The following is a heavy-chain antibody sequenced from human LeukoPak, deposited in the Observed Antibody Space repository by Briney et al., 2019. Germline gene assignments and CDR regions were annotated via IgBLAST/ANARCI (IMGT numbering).Heavy chain of an antibody. Sequence: GGSLRLSCAASGFMFSSYWMTWVRQAPGKGLEWVANIRQDGGEGYYVDSVKGRFTVSRDNAKNFVYLQLNSLRAEDTAVYYCARLGREYELLGVFDYWGQGTLVTVSS. V-gene: IGHV3-7*03. CDR2: IRQDGGEG. D-gene: IGHD2-2*01. J-gene: IGHJ4*02. CDR3: ARLGREYELLGVFDY. CDR1: GFMFSSYW.